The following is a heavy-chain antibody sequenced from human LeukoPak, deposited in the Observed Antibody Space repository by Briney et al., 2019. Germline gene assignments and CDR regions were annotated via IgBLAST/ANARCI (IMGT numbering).Heavy chain of an antibody. CDR3: ARDSKATYYYYYYGMDV. V-gene: IGHV3-7*01. CDR2: INHNGNVN. J-gene: IGHJ6*02. D-gene: IGHD5-12*01. CDR1: GFTFSSYW. Sequence: PGGSLRLSCAASGFTFSSYWMNWARQAPGKGLEWVASINHNGNVNYYVDSVKGRFTISRDNAKNTLYLQMNSLRAEDTAVYYCARDSKATYYYYYYGMDVWGQGTTVTVSS.